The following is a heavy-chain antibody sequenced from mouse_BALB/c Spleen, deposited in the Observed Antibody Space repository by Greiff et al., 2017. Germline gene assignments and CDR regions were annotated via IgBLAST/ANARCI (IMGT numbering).Heavy chain of an antibody. D-gene: IGHD1-1*01. CDR2: ISYDGSN. CDR3: ARFGFYYYGSSYLAY. Sequence: ESGPGLVKPSQSLSLTCSVTGYSITSGYYWNWIRQFPGNKLEWMGYISYDGSNNYNPSLKNRISITRDTSKNQFFLKLNSVTTEDTATYYCARFGFYYYGSSYLAYWGQGTLVTVSA. CDR1: GYSITSGYY. V-gene: IGHV3-6*02. J-gene: IGHJ3*01.